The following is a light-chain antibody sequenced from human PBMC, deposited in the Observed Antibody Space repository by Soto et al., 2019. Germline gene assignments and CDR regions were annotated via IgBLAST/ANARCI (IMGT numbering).Light chain of an antibody. V-gene: IGKV1-9*01. Sequence: IQMTQSPSSLSASVGDRVTISCRASQTISSWLAWYQQKPGKAPKLLIYAASTLQSGVPLRFSGSGSGTSFTLTISSLQPEDFATYYCQQLLSYPITFGQGTRLEIK. CDR1: QTISSW. CDR2: AAS. J-gene: IGKJ5*01. CDR3: QQLLSYPIT.